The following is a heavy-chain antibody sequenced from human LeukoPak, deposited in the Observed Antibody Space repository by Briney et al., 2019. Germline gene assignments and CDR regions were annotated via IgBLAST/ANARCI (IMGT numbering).Heavy chain of an antibody. CDR1: GGSISSYY. Sequence: ASETLSLTCTVSGGSISSYYWSWIRQPPGKGLEWIGLIYYSGSTNYNPSLKSRVTMSVDTSKNQFSLKLTSVTAADTAVYYCASTIIEYTSSSAFDPWGQGTLVTVSS. J-gene: IGHJ5*02. D-gene: IGHD6-6*01. CDR2: IYYSGST. V-gene: IGHV4-59*01. CDR3: ASTIIEYTSSSAFDP.